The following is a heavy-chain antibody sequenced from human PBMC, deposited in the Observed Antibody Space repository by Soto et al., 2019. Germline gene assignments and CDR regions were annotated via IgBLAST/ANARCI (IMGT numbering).Heavy chain of an antibody. J-gene: IGHJ6*02. CDR2: ISGSGGST. CDR1: GFTFSSDA. V-gene: IGHV3-23*01. Sequence: QPGXSLILSCAASGFTFSSDAMSCVRQAPSKGLQWVSAISGSGGSTYYADSVKGRFTISRDNSKNTLYLQMNSLRAEDTAVYYCAKDIISSSSWSLYYYGMDVWGQGTTVTVSS. CDR3: AKDIISSSSWSLYYYGMDV. D-gene: IGHD6-6*01.